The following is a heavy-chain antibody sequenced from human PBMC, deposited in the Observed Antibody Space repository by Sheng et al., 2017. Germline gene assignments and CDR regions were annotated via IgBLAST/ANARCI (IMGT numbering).Heavy chain of an antibody. V-gene: IGHV1-69*08. CDR1: GGTFSSYT. CDR3: ARDPGVVVVPAAMSNNWFDP. Sequence: QVQLVQSGAEVKKPGSSVKVSCKASGGTFSSYTISWVRQAPGQGLEWMGRIIPILGIANYAQKFQGRVTITADKSTSTAYMELSSLRSEDTAVYYCARDPGVVVVPAAMSNNWFDPWGQGTLVTVSS. J-gene: IGHJ5*02. D-gene: IGHD2-2*01. CDR2: IIPILGIA.